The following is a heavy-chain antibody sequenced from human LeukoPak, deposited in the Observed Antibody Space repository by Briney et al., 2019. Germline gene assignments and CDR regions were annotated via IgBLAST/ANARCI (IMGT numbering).Heavy chain of an antibody. CDR2: ISSSSSYI. D-gene: IGHD1-14*01. CDR3: ARDESDPDSYYYYGMDV. Sequence: GGSLRLSCAASGFTFSSYSMNWVRQAPGKGLEWVSSISSSSSYIYYADSVKGRFTISRDNAKNSLYLQMNSLRAEDTAAYYCARDESDPDSYYYYGMDVWGQGTTVTVSS. J-gene: IGHJ6*02. CDR1: GFTFSSYS. V-gene: IGHV3-21*01.